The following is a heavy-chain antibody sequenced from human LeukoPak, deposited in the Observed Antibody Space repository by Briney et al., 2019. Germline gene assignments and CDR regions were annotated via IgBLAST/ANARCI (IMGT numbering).Heavy chain of an antibody. J-gene: IGHJ3*02. CDR1: GGTFSSYA. CDR2: IIPILGIA. V-gene: IGHV1-69*04. Sequence: AASVKVSCKASGGTFSSYAISWVRQAPGQGLEWMGRIIPILGIANYAQKFQGRVTITADKSTSTAYMELSSLRSEDTAVYYCARDAYYYGSGSYPPGAFDIWGQGTMVTVSS. D-gene: IGHD3-10*01. CDR3: ARDAYYYGSGSYPPGAFDI.